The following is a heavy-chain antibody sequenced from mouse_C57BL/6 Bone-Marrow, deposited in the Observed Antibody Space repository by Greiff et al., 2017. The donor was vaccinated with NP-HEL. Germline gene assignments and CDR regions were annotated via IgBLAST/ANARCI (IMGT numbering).Heavy chain of an antibody. J-gene: IGHJ2*01. D-gene: IGHD2-14*01. Sequence: LVESGPELVKPGASVKISCKASGYAFSSSWMNWVKQRPGKGLEWIGRIYPGDGDTNYNGKFKGKATLTADKSSSTAYMQLSSLTSEDSAVYFCAREGVLLHYFDYWGQGTTLTVSS. CDR2: IYPGDGDT. CDR1: GYAFSSSW. CDR3: AREGVLLHYFDY. V-gene: IGHV1-82*01.